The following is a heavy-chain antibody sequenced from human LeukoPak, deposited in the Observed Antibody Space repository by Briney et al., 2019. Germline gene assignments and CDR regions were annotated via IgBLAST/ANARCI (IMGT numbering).Heavy chain of an antibody. J-gene: IGHJ4*02. D-gene: IGHD3-22*01. Sequence: PGGSPRLSCAASGFTFNSYGMHWVRQAPGKGLEWVAFIRYDGSNKYYADSVKGRFTISRDNSKNTLYLQMNSLRAEDTAVYYCAKGDHYDSSGYLDYWGQGTLVTVSS. CDR1: GFTFNSYG. CDR3: AKGDHYDSSGYLDY. CDR2: IRYDGSNK. V-gene: IGHV3-30*02.